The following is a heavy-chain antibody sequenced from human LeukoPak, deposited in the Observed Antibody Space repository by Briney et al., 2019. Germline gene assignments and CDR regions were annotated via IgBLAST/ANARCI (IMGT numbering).Heavy chain of an antibody. Sequence: SETLSLTCTVSGGSISSSSYYWGWIRQPPGRGLEWIGSIYYSGSTYYNPSLKSRVTISVDTSKNQFSLKLSSVTAADTAVYYCARQGSSAYYPLFYWGQGTLVTVSS. D-gene: IGHD3-22*01. J-gene: IGHJ4*02. CDR3: ARQGSSAYYPLFY. CDR2: IYYSGST. V-gene: IGHV4-39*01. CDR1: GGSISSSSYY.